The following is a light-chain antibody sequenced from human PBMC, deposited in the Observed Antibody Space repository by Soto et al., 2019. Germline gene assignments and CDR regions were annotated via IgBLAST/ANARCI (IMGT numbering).Light chain of an antibody. CDR2: DAS. J-gene: IGKJ2*01. CDR3: QQYNSYPSYT. V-gene: IGKV1-5*01. CDR1: QSISSW. Sequence: DIQMTQSPSTLSASVGDRVTITCRASQSISSWLAWYQQKPGKAPKLLIYDASSLESGVPSRFSGSGSGTEFTLTISSLQPDDFAPYYCQQYNSYPSYTFGQGTKLEIK.